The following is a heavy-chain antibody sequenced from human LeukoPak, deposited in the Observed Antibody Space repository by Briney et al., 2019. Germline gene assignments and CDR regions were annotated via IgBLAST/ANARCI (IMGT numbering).Heavy chain of an antibody. CDR2: FDPEDGET. CDR1: GNTLIALS. D-gene: IGHD4-17*01. V-gene: IGHV1-24*01. Sequence: ASVKVSLKVSGNTLIALSMHWVRQAPGKGLEWMGGFDPEDGETIYPQKFQGRVTMTEDTSTDTAYMELSSLRSEDTAVYYCTTHIDYGSHFDYWGQGTLVTVSS. J-gene: IGHJ4*02. CDR3: TTHIDYGSHFDY.